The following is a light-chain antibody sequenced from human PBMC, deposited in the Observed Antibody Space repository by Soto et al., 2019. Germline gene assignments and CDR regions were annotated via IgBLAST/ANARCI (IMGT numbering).Light chain of an antibody. J-gene: IGKJ4*01. Sequence: EIVLTQSPATLSLSPGERATLSCRASQRVSSYLAWYQQKPGQAPRPLIYDASNRATGIPARFSGSGSGTDFTLTISSLEPEDFAVYYCQHRSKWLTFGGGTKVEIK. CDR2: DAS. CDR3: QHRSKWLT. CDR1: QRVSSY. V-gene: IGKV3-11*01.